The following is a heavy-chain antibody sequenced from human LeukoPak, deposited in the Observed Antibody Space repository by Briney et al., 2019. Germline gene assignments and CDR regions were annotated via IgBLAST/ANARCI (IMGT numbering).Heavy chain of an antibody. CDR2: INHSGST. CDR1: GGSFSGYY. Sequence: PSETLSLTCAVYGGSFSGYYWSWIRQPPGKGLEWIGEINHSGSTNYNPSLKSRVTISVDTSKNQFSLKLSSVTAADTAVYYCARRSEYGDYGNDYWGQGTLVTVSS. J-gene: IGHJ4*02. D-gene: IGHD4-17*01. CDR3: ARRSEYGDYGNDY. V-gene: IGHV4-34*01.